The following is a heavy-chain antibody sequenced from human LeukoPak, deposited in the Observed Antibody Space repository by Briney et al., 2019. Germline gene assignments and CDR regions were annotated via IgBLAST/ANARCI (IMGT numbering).Heavy chain of an antibody. D-gene: IGHD6-19*01. Sequence: PSETLSFTCTVSGGSISSYYWGWIRQPPGKGLEWIGSIYYSGSTYYNPSLKSRVTISVDTSKNQFSLKLSSVTAADTAVYYCARVIAVAGTYWFDPWGQGTLVTVSS. CDR2: IYYSGST. CDR3: ARVIAVAGTYWFDP. V-gene: IGHV4-39*07. J-gene: IGHJ5*02. CDR1: GGSISSYY.